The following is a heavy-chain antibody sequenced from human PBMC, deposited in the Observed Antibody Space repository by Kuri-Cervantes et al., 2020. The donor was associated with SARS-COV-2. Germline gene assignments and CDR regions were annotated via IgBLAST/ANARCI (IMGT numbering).Heavy chain of an antibody. CDR3: ARGSPHAKRVPAASWFDP. CDR1: GGSISSYY. CDR2: IYTSGST. J-gene: IGHJ5*02. V-gene: IGHV4-4*07. D-gene: IGHD2-2*01. Sequence: SETLSLTCTVSGGSISSYYWSWIRQPAGKGLEWIGRIYTSGSTNYNPSLKGRVTMSVDTSKNQFSLKLSSVTAADTAVYYCARGSPHAKRVPAASWFDPWGQGTLVTVSS.